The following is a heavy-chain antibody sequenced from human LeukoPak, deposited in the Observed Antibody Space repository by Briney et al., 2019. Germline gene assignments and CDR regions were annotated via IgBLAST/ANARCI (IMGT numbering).Heavy chain of an antibody. D-gene: IGHD1-26*01. CDR3: ARDRALLPQTYWYFDL. CDR1: GFTFSNYN. CDR2: FSGGADHI. J-gene: IGHJ2*01. V-gene: IGHV3-21*01. Sequence: GGSLRLSCAASGFTFSNYNINWVRQAPGKGLEWVSSFSGGADHIYYADSVKGRFTISRDNAKNSLFLQMNSLRAEDTAVYHCARDRALLPQTYWYFDLWGRGTLVTVSS.